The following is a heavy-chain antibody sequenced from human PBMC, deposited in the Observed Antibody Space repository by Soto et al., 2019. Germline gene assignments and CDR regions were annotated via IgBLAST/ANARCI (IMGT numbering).Heavy chain of an antibody. J-gene: IGHJ6*02. Sequence: LSLTCAISGDSVSSNSAAWNWIRQSPSRGLEWLGRTYYRSKWYNDYAVSVKSRITINPDTSKNQFSLQLNSVTPEDTAVYYCARXRPQIAVARYYYYGMDVWGQGTTVTVSS. CDR3: ARXRPQIAVARYYYYGMDV. CDR1: GDSVSSNSAA. D-gene: IGHD6-19*01. CDR2: TYYRSKWYN. V-gene: IGHV6-1*01.